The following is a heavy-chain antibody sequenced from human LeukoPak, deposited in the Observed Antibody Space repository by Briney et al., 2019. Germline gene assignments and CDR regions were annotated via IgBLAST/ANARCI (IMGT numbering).Heavy chain of an antibody. D-gene: IGHD3-10*02. J-gene: IGHJ4*02. Sequence: GGSLRLSCAASGFTFSSYWMHWGRQAPGEGLEWVSAISGSGGSAYYADSVKGRFSISRDNSKNTLYLQMNSLRAEDTAVYYCARGTMFPYYFDYWGQGTLVTVSS. V-gene: IGHV3-23*01. CDR2: ISGSGGSA. CDR3: ARGTMFPYYFDY. CDR1: GFTFSSYW.